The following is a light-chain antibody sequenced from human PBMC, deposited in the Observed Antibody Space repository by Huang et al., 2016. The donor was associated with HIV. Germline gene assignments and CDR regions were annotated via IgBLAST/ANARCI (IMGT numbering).Light chain of an antibody. Sequence: DIVMTQSPESLAVSLGERATINCKSSQSVLKNSNNKNYLAWNQHKAGQPPKLLLYWASSRGSGVPDRFSGSGSGTDFTLTISSLQAEDVAVYYCHQYYTTLRTFGQGTKVEV. CDR1: QSVLKNSNNKNY. J-gene: IGKJ1*01. CDR2: WAS. V-gene: IGKV4-1*01. CDR3: HQYYTTLRT.